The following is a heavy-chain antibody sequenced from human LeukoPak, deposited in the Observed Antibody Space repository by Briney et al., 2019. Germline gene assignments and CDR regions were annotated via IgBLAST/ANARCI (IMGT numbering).Heavy chain of an antibody. J-gene: IGHJ4*02. Sequence: SQTPSLTCAISGDSVSSTSATWNWIGQSPSRGLEWLGRTYYRSKWYNDYAVSVRSRITINPDTSKNQFSLQLNSVTPEDTAVYYCARVTASYPPDYWGQGTLVTVSS. CDR3: ARVTASYPPDY. CDR2: TYYRSKWYN. D-gene: IGHD1-26*01. V-gene: IGHV6-1*01. CDR1: GDSVSSTSAT.